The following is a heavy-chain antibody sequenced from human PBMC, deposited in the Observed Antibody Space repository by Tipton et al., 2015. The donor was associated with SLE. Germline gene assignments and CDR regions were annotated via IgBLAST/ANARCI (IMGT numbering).Heavy chain of an antibody. CDR2: IYTSGST. Sequence: TLSLTCTVSGGSISSGSYYWSWIRQPAGKGLEWIGRIYTSGSTNYNPSLKSRVTISVDTPKNQFSLKLSSVTAADTAVYYCAREGVHFWSGSSYYYYYYMDVWGKGTTVTVSS. CDR3: AREGVHFWSGSSYYYYYYMDV. J-gene: IGHJ6*03. D-gene: IGHD3-3*02. CDR1: GGSISSGSYY. V-gene: IGHV4-61*02.